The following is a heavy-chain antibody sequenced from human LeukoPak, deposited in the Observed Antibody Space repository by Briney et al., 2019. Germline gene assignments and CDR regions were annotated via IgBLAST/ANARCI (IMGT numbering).Heavy chain of an antibody. D-gene: IGHD3-10*01. CDR2: INHSGST. V-gene: IGHV4-34*01. Sequence: SETLSLTCAVYGGSFSGYYWSWIRQPPGKGLEWIEEINHSGSTNYNPSLKSRVTISVDTSKNQFSLKLSSVTAADTAVYYCASYSMVRGVIAQNDYWGQGTLVTVSS. CDR1: GGSFSGYY. J-gene: IGHJ4*02. CDR3: ASYSMVRGVIAQNDY.